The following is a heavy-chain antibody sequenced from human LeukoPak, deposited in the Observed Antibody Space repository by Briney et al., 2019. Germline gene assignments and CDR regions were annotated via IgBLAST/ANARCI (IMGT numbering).Heavy chain of an antibody. J-gene: IGHJ4*02. V-gene: IGHV4-59*08. Sequence: PSETLSLTCTVSGGSISGYYWSWIRQPPGKGLEWIGYIYLSGNTNYNPSLRSRVTISVDTSRNQFSLNLSSVTAADTAVYYCARRGIPVAGLDYWGQGSLVAVSS. D-gene: IGHD6-19*01. CDR2: IYLSGNT. CDR3: ARRGIPVAGLDY. CDR1: GGSISGYY.